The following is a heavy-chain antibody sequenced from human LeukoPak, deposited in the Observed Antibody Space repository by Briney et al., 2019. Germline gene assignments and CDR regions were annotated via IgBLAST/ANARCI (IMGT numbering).Heavy chain of an antibody. CDR3: ARAAGTLYYYGSGNWFDP. CDR1: GGSISSSSYY. CDR2: IYYSGST. J-gene: IGHJ5*02. D-gene: IGHD3-10*01. Sequence: PSETLSLTCTVSGGSISSSSYYWGWIRQPPGKGLEWIGSIYYSGSTYYNPSLKSRVTISVDTSKNQFSLKLSSVTAADTAVYYCARAAGTLYYYGSGNWFDPWGQGTLVTVSS. V-gene: IGHV4-39*07.